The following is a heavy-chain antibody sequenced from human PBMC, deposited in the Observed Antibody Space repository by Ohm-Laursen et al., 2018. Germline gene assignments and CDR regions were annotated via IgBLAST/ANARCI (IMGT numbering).Heavy chain of an antibody. CDR2: IYSSGST. D-gene: IGHD6-25*01. CDR1: GGSISSYY. J-gene: IGHJ3*02. CDR3: ARAKNPYSSADASDI. Sequence: GTLSLTWTVSGGSISSYYWSWIRQPPGKGLEWIGYIYSSGSTRYNPSLKSRVIISVDTSKNQFSLRLSSVTAADTAVYYCARAKNPYSSADASDIWGQGTMVTVSS. V-gene: IGHV4-59*01.